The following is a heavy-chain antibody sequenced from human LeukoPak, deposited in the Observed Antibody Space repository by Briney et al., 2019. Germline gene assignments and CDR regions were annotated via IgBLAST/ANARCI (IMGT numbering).Heavy chain of an antibody. CDR3: ARHGRYCSSTSCLGYDY. CDR1: GYSFTSYW. D-gene: IGHD2-2*01. Sequence: GEPLKISCKGSGYSFTSYWISWVRQMPGKGLEWMGRIDPSDSYTNYSPSFQGHVTISADKSISTAYLQWSSLKASDTAMYYCARHGRYCSSTSCLGYDYWGQGTLVTVSS. J-gene: IGHJ4*02. CDR2: IDPSDSYT. V-gene: IGHV5-10-1*01.